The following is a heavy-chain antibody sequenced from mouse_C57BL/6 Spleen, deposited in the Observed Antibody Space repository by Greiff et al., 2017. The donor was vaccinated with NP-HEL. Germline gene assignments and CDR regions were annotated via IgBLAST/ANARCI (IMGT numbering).Heavy chain of an antibody. D-gene: IGHD1-1*01. J-gene: IGHJ2*01. CDR1: GYTFTSYW. CDR3: ARTGPVGDFDY. Sequence: QVQLKQPGAELVKPGASVKLSCKASGYTFTSYWMHWVKQRPGQGLEWIGMIHPNSGSTNYNEKFKSKATLTVDKSSSTAYMQLSSLTSEDSAVYYCARTGPVGDFDYWGQGTTLTVSS. CDR2: IHPNSGST. V-gene: IGHV1-64*01.